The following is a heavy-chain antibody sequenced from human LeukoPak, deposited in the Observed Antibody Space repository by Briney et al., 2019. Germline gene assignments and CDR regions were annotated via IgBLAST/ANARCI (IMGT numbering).Heavy chain of an antibody. D-gene: IGHD6-19*01. CDR1: GFTFSSYS. J-gene: IGHJ4*02. V-gene: IGHV3-21*01. CDR3: ARPSNEGQWLVGQGVDY. CDR2: ISSSSSYI. Sequence: GGSLRLSSAASGFTFSSYSMNWVRQAPGKGLEWVSSISSSSSYIYYADSVKGRFTISRDNAKKSMYLQMNSLRAEDTAVYYCARPSNEGQWLVGQGVDYWGQGTLVTVSS.